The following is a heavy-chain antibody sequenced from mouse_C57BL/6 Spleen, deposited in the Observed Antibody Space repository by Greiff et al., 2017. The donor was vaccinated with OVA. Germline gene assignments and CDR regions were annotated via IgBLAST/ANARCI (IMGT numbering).Heavy chain of an antibody. Sequence: EVQLQQSGPELVKPGASVKISCKASGYSFTSYYMNWVKQSPEKSLEWIGEINPSTGGTTYNQKFKAKATLTVDKSSGTAYMQLKSLTSEDSAVYYCARELGLAMDYWGQGTSVTVSS. CDR1: GYSFTSYY. V-gene: IGHV1-42*01. J-gene: IGHJ4*01. CDR3: ARELGLAMDY. D-gene: IGHD4-1*01. CDR2: INPSTGGT.